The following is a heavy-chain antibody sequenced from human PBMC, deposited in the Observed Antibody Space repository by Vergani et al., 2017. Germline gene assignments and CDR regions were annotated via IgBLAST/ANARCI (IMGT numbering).Heavy chain of an antibody. J-gene: IGHJ4*02. D-gene: IGHD3-22*01. CDR1: GGSVSSGSYY. CDR2: IYYSGST. Sequence: QVQLQESGPGLVKPSETLSLTCTVSGGSVSSGSYYWSWIRQPPGKGLEWIGYIYYSGSTNYNPSLKSRVTISVDTSKNQFSLKLSSVTAADTAVYYCARAMPAYYDSSGXYDYWGQGTLVTVSS. V-gene: IGHV4-61*01. CDR3: ARAMPAYYDSSGXYDY.